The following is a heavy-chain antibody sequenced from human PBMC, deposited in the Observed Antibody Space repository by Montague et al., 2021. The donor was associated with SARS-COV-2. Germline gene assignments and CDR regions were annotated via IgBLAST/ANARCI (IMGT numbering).Heavy chain of an antibody. CDR1: GFTFNNYG. J-gene: IGHJ3*02. Sequence: SLRLSCAGSGFTFNNYGIHWVRHIEGKGLEWVAAISYEGSKKKYADSVKGRFTISRDSFKSTVYLQMNSLKPEDTAVYYCAKPNEIFWLGQFSRDAFEIWGQGTMVTVPS. V-gene: IGHV3-30*18. CDR3: AKPNEIFWLGQFSRDAFEI. CDR2: ISYEGSKK. D-gene: IGHD3-9*01.